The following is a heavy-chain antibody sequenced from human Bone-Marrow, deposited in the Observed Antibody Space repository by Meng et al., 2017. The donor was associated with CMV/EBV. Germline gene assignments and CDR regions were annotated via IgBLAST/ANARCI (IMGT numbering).Heavy chain of an antibody. V-gene: IGHV4-61*01. CDR3: ARGTYYDFWSGYLRYGMDV. D-gene: IGHD3-3*01. J-gene: IGHJ6*02. CDR1: GGSVSSGSYY. CDR2: IYYSGST. Sequence: SETLSLTCTVSGGSVSSGSYYWSWIRQPPGKGLEWIGYIYYSGSTNYNPSLKSRVTISVDTSKNQFSLKLSSVTAADTAVYYCARGTYYDFWSGYLRYGMDVWGQGTTVTVSS.